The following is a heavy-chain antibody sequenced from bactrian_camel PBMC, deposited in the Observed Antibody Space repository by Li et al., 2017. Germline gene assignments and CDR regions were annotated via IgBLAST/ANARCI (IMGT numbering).Heavy chain of an antibody. J-gene: IGHJ4*01. Sequence: HVQQVESGGGSVQAGGSLRLSCSASGYAYSTYCMGWFRQAPGKEREVVALIDSAGKTFYRDSVKERFTISKDNAKNALNLQMNSLKPEDTAMYYCAADCLLNSDPRGEYVNYWGQGTQVTVS. CDR3: AADCLLNSDPRGEYVNY. V-gene: IGHV3S57*01. CDR1: GYAYSTYC. D-gene: IGHD4*01. CDR2: IDSAGKT.